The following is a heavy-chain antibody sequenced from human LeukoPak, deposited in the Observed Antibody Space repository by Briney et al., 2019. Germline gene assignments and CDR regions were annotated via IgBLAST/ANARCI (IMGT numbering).Heavy chain of an antibody. D-gene: IGHD2-15*01. CDR1: GGSISSSAYY. CDR3: AGHLSHSGGSWFDP. CDR2: SYYTGSI. Sequence: SETLSLTCTVSGGSISSSAYYWGWIRQPPGKGLEWIGSSYYTGSIYYTPSLKSRATILIDMSKNQLSLKLSSVTAADTAVYYCAGHLSHSGGSWFDPWGQGTLVTVSS. J-gene: IGHJ5*02. V-gene: IGHV4-39*01.